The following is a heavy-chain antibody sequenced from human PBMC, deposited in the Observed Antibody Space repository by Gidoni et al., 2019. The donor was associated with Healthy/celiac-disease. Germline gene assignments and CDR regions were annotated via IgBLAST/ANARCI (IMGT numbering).Heavy chain of an antibody. CDR1: GFTFSSYA. CDR2: ISYDGSNK. CDR3: ARSKKGHGAAVAFDI. J-gene: IGHJ3*02. D-gene: IGHD6-25*01. Sequence: QVQLVESGGGVVQPGRSLRLSCAASGFTFSSYAMHWVRQAPGKGLEWVAVISYDGSNKYYADSVKGRFTISRDNSKNTLYLQMNSLRAEDTAVYYCARSKKGHGAAVAFDIWGQGTMVTVSS. V-gene: IGHV3-30-3*01.